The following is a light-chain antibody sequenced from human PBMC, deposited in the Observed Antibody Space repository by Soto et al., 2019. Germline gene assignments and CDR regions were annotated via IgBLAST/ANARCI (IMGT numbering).Light chain of an antibody. CDR2: DAS. Sequence: DIQMTQSPSTLSASVGDRVTITCRASQSISSWLAWYQQKPGKAPKLLIYDASSLESGVPSRFSGSGSGTEFTLTISSLQPHDFATYYCQHQRAFGQGTKVEIK. CDR1: QSISSW. CDR3: QHQRA. J-gene: IGKJ1*01. V-gene: IGKV1-5*01.